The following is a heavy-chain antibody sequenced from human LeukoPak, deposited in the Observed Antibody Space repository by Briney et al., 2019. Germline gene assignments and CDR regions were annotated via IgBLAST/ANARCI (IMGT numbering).Heavy chain of an antibody. V-gene: IGHV1-2*02. J-gene: IGHJ6*03. CDR2: INPNSGGT. CDR3: ARDLGSLRYTIYYYMDV. D-gene: IGHD3-9*01. CDR1: GYTFTGYY. Sequence: ASVKVSCKASGYTFTGYYMHWVRQAPGQGLEWMGWINPNSGGTNYAQKFQGRVTMTRDTSISTAYMELSRLRSDDTAVYYCARDLGSLRYTIYYYMDVWGKGTTVTISS.